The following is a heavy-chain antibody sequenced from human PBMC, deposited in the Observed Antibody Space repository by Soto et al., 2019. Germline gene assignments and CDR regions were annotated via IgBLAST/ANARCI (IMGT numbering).Heavy chain of an antibody. D-gene: IGHD5-12*01. CDR3: AREVSGYDRYYFDY. V-gene: IGHV1-69*04. Sequence: SVKVSCKASGGTFSSYTISWVRQAPGQGLEWMGRIIPILGIANYAQKFQGRVTITADKSTSTAYMELSSLRSENTAVYYCAREVSGYDRYYFDYWGQGTLVTVSS. CDR1: GGTFSSYT. CDR2: IIPILGIA. J-gene: IGHJ4*02.